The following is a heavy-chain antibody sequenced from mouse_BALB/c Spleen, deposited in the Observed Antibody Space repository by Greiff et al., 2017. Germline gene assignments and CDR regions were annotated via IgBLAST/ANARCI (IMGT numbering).Heavy chain of an antibody. CDR1: GYTFTSYW. V-gene: IGHV1-7*01. CDR3: ARSGGNYVYFDV. D-gene: IGHD2-1*01. Sequence: QVQLQQSGAELAKPGASVKMSCKASGYTFTSYWMHWVKQRPGQGLEWIGYINPSTGYTEYNQKFKDKATLTADKSSSTAYMQLSSLTSEDSAVYYCARSGGNYVYFDVWGAGTTVTVSS. J-gene: IGHJ1*01. CDR2: INPSTGYT.